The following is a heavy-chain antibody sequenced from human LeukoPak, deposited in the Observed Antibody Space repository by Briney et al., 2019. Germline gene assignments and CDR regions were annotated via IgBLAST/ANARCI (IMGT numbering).Heavy chain of an antibody. V-gene: IGHV3-30*02. J-gene: IGHJ4*02. Sequence: GGSLRLSCAASGLTFSSYGMHWVRQAPGKGLEWVAFIRYDGNNKLYADSVKGRFTISRDNSKNTLYLHINSLRAEDTAVYYCAKDNPLDYWGQGTLVIVSS. CDR3: AKDNPLDY. CDR2: IRYDGNNK. D-gene: IGHD1-14*01. CDR1: GLTFSSYG.